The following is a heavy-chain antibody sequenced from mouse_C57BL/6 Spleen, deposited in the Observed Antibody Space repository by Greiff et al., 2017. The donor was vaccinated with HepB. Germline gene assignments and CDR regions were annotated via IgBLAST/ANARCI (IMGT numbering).Heavy chain of an antibody. J-gene: IGHJ2*01. D-gene: IGHD2-2*01. CDR2: ISDGGSYT. V-gene: IGHV5-4*01. Sequence: EVHLVESGGGLVKPGGSLKLSCAASGFTFSSYAMSWVRQTPEKRLEWVATISDGGSYTYYPDNVKGRFTISRDNAKNNLYLQMSHLKSEDTAMYYCARRRVTRPFDYWGQGTTLTVSS. CDR3: ARRRVTRPFDY. CDR1: GFTFSSYA.